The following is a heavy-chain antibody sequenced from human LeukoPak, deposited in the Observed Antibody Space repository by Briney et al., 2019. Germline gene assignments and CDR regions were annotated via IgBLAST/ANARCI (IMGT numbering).Heavy chain of an antibody. Sequence: GASVTVSCTASGYTFTTYDINWVRQATGQGLEWMGWMNPNSGNTCYAQTSQGGVTMTRNTSMSTAYMELSSLRSEDTAVYYCARANQYGSGKKDLDYWGQGTLVTVSS. CDR1: GYTFTTYD. CDR3: ARANQYGSGKKDLDY. V-gene: IGHV1-8*01. J-gene: IGHJ4*02. CDR2: MNPNSGNT. D-gene: IGHD3-10*01.